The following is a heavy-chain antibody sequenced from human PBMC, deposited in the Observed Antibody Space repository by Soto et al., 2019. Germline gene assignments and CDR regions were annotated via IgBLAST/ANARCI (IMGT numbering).Heavy chain of an antibody. J-gene: IGHJ4*02. Sequence: QVQLVQSGAEVKKPGASVKVSCKASGYTFTSYDINWGRQAPGQGLEWMGWMNPNSGNTGYAQKFQGRVTMTRNTSISTAYMELSSLRSEDTAVYYCARGGNYYDSSGYYDWGQGTLVTVSS. CDR2: MNPNSGNT. D-gene: IGHD3-22*01. CDR1: GYTFTSYD. CDR3: ARGGNYYDSSGYYD. V-gene: IGHV1-8*01.